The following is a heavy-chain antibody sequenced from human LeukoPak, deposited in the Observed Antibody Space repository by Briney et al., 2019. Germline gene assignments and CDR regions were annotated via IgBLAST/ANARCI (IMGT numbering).Heavy chain of an antibody. J-gene: IGHJ3*02. CDR3: ARGGLTTVTDDAFDI. Sequence: ASVKVSCKASGYTFTSYDINWGRQANGQGQEWMGWMNPNSGNRGYAQKFKGRGRITRNTSISTAYMQLSSLRSEDTAVYYCARGGLTTVTDDAFDIWGQGTMVTVSS. CDR2: MNPNSGNR. CDR1: GYTFTSYD. V-gene: IGHV1-8*03. D-gene: IGHD4-17*01.